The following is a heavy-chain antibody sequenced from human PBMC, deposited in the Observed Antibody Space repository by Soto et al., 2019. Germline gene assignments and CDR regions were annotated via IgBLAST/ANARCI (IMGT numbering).Heavy chain of an antibody. V-gene: IGHV4-59*01. CDR1: GGSISSYY. CDR3: ARDTLDSSSWSSYYYGMDV. D-gene: IGHD6-13*01. Sequence: PSETLSLTCTVSGGSISSYYGGWFRQPPGKGLEWIGYIYYSGSTNYNPSLKSRVTISVDTSKNQFSLKLSSVTAADTAVYYCARDTLDSSSWSSYYYGMDVWGQGTTVTVSS. J-gene: IGHJ6*02. CDR2: IYYSGST.